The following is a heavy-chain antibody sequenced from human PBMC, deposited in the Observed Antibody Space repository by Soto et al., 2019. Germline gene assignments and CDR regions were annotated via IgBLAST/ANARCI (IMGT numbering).Heavy chain of an antibody. CDR3: ARRASGDYGYFFDY. J-gene: IGHJ4*02. D-gene: IGHD3-16*01. V-gene: IGHV4-30-4*02. CDR2: IYYSGST. CDR1: GGSISSGDYY. Sequence: SSETLSLTCTVSGGSISSGDYYWSWIRQPPGKGLEWIGYIYYSGSTNYNPSLKSRVTISVDTSKNQFSLELSSVTAADTAVYYCARRASGDYGYFFDYWGQGTLVTVSS.